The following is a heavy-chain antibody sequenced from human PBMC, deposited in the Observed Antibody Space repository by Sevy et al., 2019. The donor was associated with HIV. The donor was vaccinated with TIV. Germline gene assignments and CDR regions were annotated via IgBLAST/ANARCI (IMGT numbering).Heavy chain of an antibody. J-gene: IGHJ5*02. Sequence: ASVKVPCKASGYTFTSYYMHWVRQAPGQGLEWMGIINPSGGSTSYAQKFQGRVTMTRDTSTSTVYMELSSLRSEDTAVYYCARDRGTTDNWFDPWGQGTLVTVS. CDR1: GYTFTSYY. CDR3: ARDRGTTDNWFDP. D-gene: IGHD1-7*01. V-gene: IGHV1-46*01. CDR2: INPSGGST.